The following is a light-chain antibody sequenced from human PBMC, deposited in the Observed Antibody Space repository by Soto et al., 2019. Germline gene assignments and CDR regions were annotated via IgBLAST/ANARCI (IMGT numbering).Light chain of an antibody. CDR2: GAS. Sequence: EIVLTQSPGTLSLSPGERATLSCRASHSVSSSYLAWYQQKPGQAPRLLIYGASSRATGIPDRFSGSGSGTDFTLTISRLEPEDFAVYYCQQYGRSETFGXGXK. CDR1: HSVSSSY. V-gene: IGKV3-20*01. CDR3: QQYGRSET. J-gene: IGKJ1*01.